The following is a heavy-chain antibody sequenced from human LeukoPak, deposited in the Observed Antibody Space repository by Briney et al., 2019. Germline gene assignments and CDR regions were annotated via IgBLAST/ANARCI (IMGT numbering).Heavy chain of an antibody. CDR2: IYTSGST. J-gene: IGHJ5*02. CDR3: ARDPGAKGRQLRYFDWPNWFDP. Sequence: PSETLSLTCTVSGGSISSGSYYWSWIRQPAGKGLEWIGRIYTSGSTNYNPSLKSRVTISVDTSKNQFSLKLSSVTAADTAVYYCARDPGAKGRQLRYFDWPNWFDPWGQGTLVTVSS. CDR1: GGSISSGSYY. V-gene: IGHV4-61*02. D-gene: IGHD3-9*01.